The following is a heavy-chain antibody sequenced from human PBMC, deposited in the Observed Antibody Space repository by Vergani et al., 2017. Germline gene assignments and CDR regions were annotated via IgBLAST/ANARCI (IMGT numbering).Heavy chain of an antibody. D-gene: IGHD1-26*01. CDR2: ISGSGNST. CDR3: AKRSGDY. V-gene: IGHV3-23*01. Sequence: EVQLLESGGGLVQPGGSLRLSCAASGYTFTNYAMSWVRQAPGKGLEWVSAISGSGNSTYYADSVKGRFTISRDNSKNTLYLQMNSLRAEDTAIYYCAKRSGDYWGQGTLVTVSS. J-gene: IGHJ4*02. CDR1: GYTFTNYA.